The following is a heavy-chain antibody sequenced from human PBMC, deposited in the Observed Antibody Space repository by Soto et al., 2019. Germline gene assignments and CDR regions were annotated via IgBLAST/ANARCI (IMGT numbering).Heavy chain of an antibody. D-gene: IGHD6-19*01. V-gene: IGHV3-23*01. CDR1: GFTFSTYA. J-gene: IGHJ5*02. CDR2: ISGSGGST. CDR3: AKESEGSGWA. Sequence: PGGSLRLSCAASGFTFSTYAMSWVRQAAGKGLEWVSGISGSGGSTFYADSVKGRFTISXXXXXXTXFXQKXXLRAEDTAAYYCAKESEGSGWAWGQGTLVTVSS.